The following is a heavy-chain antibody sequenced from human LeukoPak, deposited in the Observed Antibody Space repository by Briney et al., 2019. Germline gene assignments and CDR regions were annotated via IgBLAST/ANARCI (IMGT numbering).Heavy chain of an antibody. J-gene: IGHJ5*01. CDR3: ARLWRPHDYDNWFDY. Sequence: SETLSLTCSVSGASITSSFWSWIRQPPGKGLEMIVYIYYSGRGNYKPSLKGRVDISLDTSKNRVSLKLTSVTAADTAVYYCARLWRPHDYDNWFDYWGQGSLVTVSS. CDR1: GASITSSF. D-gene: IGHD4-17*01. V-gene: IGHV4-59*01. CDR2: IYYSGRG.